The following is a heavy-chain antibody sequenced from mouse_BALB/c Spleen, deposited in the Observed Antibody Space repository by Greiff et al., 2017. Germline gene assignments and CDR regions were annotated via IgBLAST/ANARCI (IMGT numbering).Heavy chain of an antibody. CDR1: GFTFSNYW. V-gene: IGHV6-6*02. CDR3: TSLWFAY. Sequence: EVKLLESGGGLVQPGGSRKLSCVASGFTFSNYWMNWVRQSPEKGLEWVAEIRLKSNNYATHYAESVKGRFTISRDDSKSSVYLQMNNLRAEDTGIYYCTSLWFAYWGQGTLVTVSA. J-gene: IGHJ3*01. CDR2: IRLKSNNYAT.